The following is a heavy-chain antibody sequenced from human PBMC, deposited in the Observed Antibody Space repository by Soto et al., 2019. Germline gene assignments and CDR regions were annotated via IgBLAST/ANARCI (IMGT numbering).Heavy chain of an antibody. CDR1: GGSFSGHS. CDR2: INHSGRV. Sequence: SETLSLTCAVYGGSFSGHSWTWIRQSPGKGLEWIGDINHSGRVNYSPSLKSRVTISLXXXKXXXXLTLXAXXAAXTAMYYCSTRAYDTNGYYRFDPWGQGTLVTVSS. D-gene: IGHD3-22*01. V-gene: IGHV4-34*01. J-gene: IGHJ5*01. CDR3: STRAYDTNGYYRFDP.